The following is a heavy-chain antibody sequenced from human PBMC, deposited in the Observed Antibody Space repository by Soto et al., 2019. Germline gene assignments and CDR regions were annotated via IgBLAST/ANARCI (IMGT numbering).Heavy chain of an antibody. Sequence: QLVQSGPEVKKPGASVKISCKASAYTFTNYGLSWVRQAPGQGLEWMGWISTYNDNTYFSERLQGRVTMTTDTSTSTAYMELRSLRSDDTAVYYCVSVLTSSGWLGSLWGQGTTVIVSS. CDR2: ISTYNDNT. CDR3: VSVLTSSGWLGSL. V-gene: IGHV1-18*01. CDR1: AYTFTNYG. D-gene: IGHD6-19*01. J-gene: IGHJ6*02.